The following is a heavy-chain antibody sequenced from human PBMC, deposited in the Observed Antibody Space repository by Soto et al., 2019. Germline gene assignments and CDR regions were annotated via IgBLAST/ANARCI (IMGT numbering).Heavy chain of an antibody. V-gene: IGHV3-48*02. CDR3: ARGGSSSDNGIVV. D-gene: IGHD6-6*01. CDR2: ISSRSYTI. J-gene: IGHJ6*02. CDR1: GFSFSTYS. Sequence: EVQLVESGGGLVQPGGSLRLSCAASGFSFSTYSMNWVRQAPGKGLEWVSYISSRSYTIYYVDSVKGRFTISRDNAKKSLYLQMNSLRDEDTAVYYCARGGSSSDNGIVVWGQGTTVTVSS.